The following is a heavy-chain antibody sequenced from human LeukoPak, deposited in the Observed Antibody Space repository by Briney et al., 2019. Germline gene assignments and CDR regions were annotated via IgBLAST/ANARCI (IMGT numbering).Heavy chain of an antibody. D-gene: IGHD3-10*01. CDR2: IYPGDSDT. Sequence: GESLKISCKGSGYGFTTYWIAWVRQMPGQGLEWMGIIYPGDSDTRYSPSFQGQVTISADKSITTAYLQWSSLKASDTAMYYCARSRFGELLDGMDVWGQGTTVTVSS. J-gene: IGHJ6*02. V-gene: IGHV5-51*01. CDR1: GYGFTTYW. CDR3: ARSRFGELLDGMDV.